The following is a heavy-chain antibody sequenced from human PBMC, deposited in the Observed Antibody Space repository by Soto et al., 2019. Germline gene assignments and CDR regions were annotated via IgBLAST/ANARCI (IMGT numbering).Heavy chain of an antibody. Sequence: GGSLRLSCAASGFTFSDYYMSWIRQAPGKGLEWVSYISSSGSTIYYADSVKGRFTISRDNAKNSLYLQMNSLRAEDTAVYYCARSPITIFGVASSLYMDVWGKGTTVTVSS. J-gene: IGHJ6*03. D-gene: IGHD3-3*01. CDR2: ISSSGSTI. CDR1: GFTFSDYY. CDR3: ARSPITIFGVASSLYMDV. V-gene: IGHV3-11*01.